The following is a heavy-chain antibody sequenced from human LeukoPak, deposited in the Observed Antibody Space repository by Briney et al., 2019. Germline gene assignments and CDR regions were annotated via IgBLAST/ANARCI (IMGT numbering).Heavy chain of an antibody. V-gene: IGHV5-51*01. J-gene: IGHJ4*02. D-gene: IGHD6-13*01. CDR2: IYPGDSDT. CDR3: ARQSGGGSSSWSPFNY. Sequence: GESLKISCKASGYSFTSYWIGWVRQMPGKGLEWMGIIYPGDSDTRYSPSFQGQVTTSADKSISTAYPQWSSLKASDTAMYYCARQSGGGSSSWSPFNYWGQGTLVTVSS. CDR1: GYSFTSYW.